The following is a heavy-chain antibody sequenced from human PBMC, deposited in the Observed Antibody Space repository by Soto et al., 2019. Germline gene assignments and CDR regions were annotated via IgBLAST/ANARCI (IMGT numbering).Heavy chain of an antibody. CDR1: GYTFTSYD. D-gene: IGHD4-17*01. Sequence: QVQLVQSGAEVKKPGASVKVSCKASGYTFTSYDINWVRQATGQGLEWMGWMNHNSGNTGYGHKFQGRVTMTRNPSISPAHMELSSLRSEDTAAYYSARTLYSDNVDYWSQGPLVTVSS. V-gene: IGHV1-8*01. J-gene: IGHJ4*02. CDR3: ARTLYSDNVDY. CDR2: MNHNSGNT.